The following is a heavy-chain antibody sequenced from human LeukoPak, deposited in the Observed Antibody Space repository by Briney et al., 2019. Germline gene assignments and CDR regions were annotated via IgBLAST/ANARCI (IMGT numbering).Heavy chain of an antibody. CDR2: ISSSSSTI. J-gene: IGHJ5*02. CDR1: GFTFSSYS. D-gene: IGHD3-22*01. Sequence: GGSLRLSCAASGFTFSSYSMNWVRQAPGKGLEWVSYISSSSSTIYYADSVKGRFTISRDNAKNSLYLQMNSLRAEDTAVCYCARDFFSYYYDSSGYYYGDPWGQGTLVTVSS. CDR3: ARDFFSYYYDSSGYYYGDP. V-gene: IGHV3-48*01.